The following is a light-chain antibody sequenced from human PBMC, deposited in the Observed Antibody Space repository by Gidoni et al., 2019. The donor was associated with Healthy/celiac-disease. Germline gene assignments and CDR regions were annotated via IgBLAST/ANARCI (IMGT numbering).Light chain of an antibody. CDR1: PSISSW. Sequence: DIQMTQSPSTLSASVGDRVTITCRASPSISSWLAWYQKKPGKAPKLLIYKASSLESGVPSRFSGSGSGTEFTLTISSLQPDDFATYYCQQYNSYSRTFGQXIKVEIK. J-gene: IGKJ1*01. CDR2: KAS. V-gene: IGKV1-5*03. CDR3: QQYNSYSRT.